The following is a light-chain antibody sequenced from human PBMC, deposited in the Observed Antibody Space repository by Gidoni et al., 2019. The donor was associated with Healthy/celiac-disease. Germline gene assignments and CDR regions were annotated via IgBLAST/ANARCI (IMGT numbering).Light chain of an antibody. J-gene: IGKJ4*01. CDR2: DAS. CDR1: QRVSSY. V-gene: IGKV3-11*01. CDR3: QQRSNWPPLT. Sequence: ESVLTQSPATLSLSPGERATLSCRASQRVSSYLAWYQQKPGQAPRLLIYDASNRATGIPARFSGSGSGTDFTLTISSLEPEDFAVYYCQQRSNWPPLTFGGXTKVEIK.